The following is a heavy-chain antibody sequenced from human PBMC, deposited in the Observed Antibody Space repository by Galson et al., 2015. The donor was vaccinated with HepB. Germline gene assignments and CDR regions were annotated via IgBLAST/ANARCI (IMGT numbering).Heavy chain of an antibody. Sequence: SVKVSCKASGYTFTVYYMHWVRQAPGQGLEWMGWINPNSGGTNYAQKFQGRVTMTRDTSISTAYMELSRLRSDDTAVYYCARDDCGGDCYSFDYWGQGTLVTVSS. CDR1: GYTFTVYY. V-gene: IGHV1-2*02. D-gene: IGHD2-21*01. J-gene: IGHJ4*02. CDR3: ARDDCGGDCYSFDY. CDR2: INPNSGGT.